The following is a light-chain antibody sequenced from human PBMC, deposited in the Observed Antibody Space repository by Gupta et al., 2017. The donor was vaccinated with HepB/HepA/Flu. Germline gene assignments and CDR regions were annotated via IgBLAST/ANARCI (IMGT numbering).Light chain of an antibody. Sequence: SYELTQPPSVSVSPGQTARITCSGDALPKQFASWYQHKPGQAPVLATYKDSERPSGIPERFSGSSSGTTITLTISGVQAEDEADDYCQSADSSASYVVFGGGTKLTVL. CDR1: ALPKQF. CDR2: KDS. V-gene: IGLV3-25*03. CDR3: QSADSSASYVV. J-gene: IGLJ2*01.